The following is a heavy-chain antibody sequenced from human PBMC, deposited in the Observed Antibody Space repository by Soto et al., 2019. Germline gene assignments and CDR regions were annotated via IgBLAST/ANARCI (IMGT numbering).Heavy chain of an antibody. D-gene: IGHD3-10*01. Sequence: EVQLVESGGGLVEPGGSLRLSCAASGFTFSSYSMNWVRQAPGKGLEWLSYISSSSSTIYYADSVKGRFTISSDNAKNSLSRQMTSPRDEDTAVYYCARSLPPGGSYYYYGMDVWGQWTTVTVSS. CDR1: GFTFSSYS. CDR2: ISSSSSTI. CDR3: ARSLPPGGSYYYYGMDV. J-gene: IGHJ6*02. V-gene: IGHV3-48*02.